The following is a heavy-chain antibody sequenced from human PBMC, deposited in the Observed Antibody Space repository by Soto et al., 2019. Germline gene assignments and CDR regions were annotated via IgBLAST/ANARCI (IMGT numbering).Heavy chain of an antibody. V-gene: IGHV4-4*07. CDR2: FSLSGTT. CDR1: GASITGTSY. D-gene: IGHD2-8*02. Sequence: RSLTCTVSGASITGTSYWSWIRQPAGKGLEWIGRFSLSGTTNYNPSLRSRVTMSADVSKNQFSLRLTSVTAADTALYYCARGMTPPGAPAWYYFDSWGQGTLVTVSS. CDR3: ARGMTPPGAPAWYYFDS. J-gene: IGHJ4*02.